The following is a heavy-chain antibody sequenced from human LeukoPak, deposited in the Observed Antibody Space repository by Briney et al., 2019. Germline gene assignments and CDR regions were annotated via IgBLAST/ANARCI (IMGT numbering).Heavy chain of an antibody. CDR1: GFTFSSFG. CDR3: ARDGKGFGELLY. CDR2: VWYDGSKR. J-gene: IGHJ4*02. Sequence: GGSLRLSCAASGFTFSSFGMHWVLQAPGKGLEWVAIVWYDGSKRYYADSVKGRFTISRDDSKNTLHLQMNSLRAEDTAVYYCARDGKGFGELLYWGQGTLVTVSS. D-gene: IGHD3-10*01. V-gene: IGHV3-33*01.